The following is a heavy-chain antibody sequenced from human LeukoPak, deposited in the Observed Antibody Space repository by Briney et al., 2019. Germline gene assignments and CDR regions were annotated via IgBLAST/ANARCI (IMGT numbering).Heavy chain of an antibody. CDR2: ISSSSSYI. CDR1: GFTFSNYE. CDR3: ARDGDGYNSFGGYYYYYYMDV. V-gene: IGHV3-21*01. D-gene: IGHD5-24*01. Sequence: KPGGSLRLSCAASGFTFSNYEMNWVRQAPGKGLEWVSSISSSSSYIYYADSVKGRFTISRDNAKNSLYLQMNSLRAEDTAVYYCARDGDGYNSFGGYYYYYYMDVWGKGTTVTISS. J-gene: IGHJ6*03.